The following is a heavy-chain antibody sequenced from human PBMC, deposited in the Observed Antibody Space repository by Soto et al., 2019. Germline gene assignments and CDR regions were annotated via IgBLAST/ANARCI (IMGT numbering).Heavy chain of an antibody. D-gene: IGHD3-22*01. CDR2: INPNSGGT. CDR1: GYTFNGYY. J-gene: IGHJ6*02. CDR3: ARGLTYYYDSSGYPYYYYGMDV. Sequence: ASVKGSCKASGYTFNGYYMHWVRQAPGQGLEWMGWINPNSGGTNYAQKFQGRVTMTRDTSISTAYMELSRLRSDDTAVYYCARGLTYYYDSSGYPYYYYGMDVWGQGTTVTVSS. V-gene: IGHV1-2*02.